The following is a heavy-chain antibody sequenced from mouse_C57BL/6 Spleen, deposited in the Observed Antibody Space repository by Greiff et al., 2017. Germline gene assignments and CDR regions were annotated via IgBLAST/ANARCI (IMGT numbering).Heavy chain of an antibody. Sequence: VQLQQSGAELARPGASVKLSCKASGYTFTSYGISWVKQRTGQGLEWIGEIYPRSGNTYYNEKFKGKATLTADKSSSTAYMELRSLTSEDSAVYFCARGDYYGSSLYCAMDYWGQGTSVTVSS. V-gene: IGHV1-81*01. CDR3: ARGDYYGSSLYCAMDY. D-gene: IGHD1-1*01. CDR2: IYPRSGNT. CDR1: GYTFTSYG. J-gene: IGHJ4*01.